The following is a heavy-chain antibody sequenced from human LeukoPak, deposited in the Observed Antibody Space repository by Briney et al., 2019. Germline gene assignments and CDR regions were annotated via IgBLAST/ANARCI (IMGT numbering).Heavy chain of an antibody. J-gene: IGHJ4*02. Sequence: GGSLRLSCAASGFSFSSHGMHWVRQAPGKGLEWVAFIRNDGNNIRYADSVKGRFTISRDNSKNTLYLQMNSLKSEDTAVYYCAKFGSSGLQGYWGQGTLVTVSS. CDR2: IRNDGNNI. CDR3: AKFGSSGLQGY. D-gene: IGHD6-6*01. V-gene: IGHV3-30*02. CDR1: GFSFSSHG.